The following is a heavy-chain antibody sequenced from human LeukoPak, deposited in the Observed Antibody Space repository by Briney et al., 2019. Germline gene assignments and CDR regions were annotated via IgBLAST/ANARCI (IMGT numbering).Heavy chain of an antibody. Sequence: GASVKVSCKASGYTLTGYYIHWVRQAPGQGLEWMGGLNPDTGSTNYAQKFQARVIMTRDTSINTAYMELRRLRYDDTAMYFCARESFSGSGGLNWFAPWGQGTLVTVSA. CDR2: LNPDTGST. V-gene: IGHV1-2*02. J-gene: IGHJ5*02. D-gene: IGHD3-10*01. CDR3: ARESFSGSGGLNWFAP. CDR1: GYTLTGYY.